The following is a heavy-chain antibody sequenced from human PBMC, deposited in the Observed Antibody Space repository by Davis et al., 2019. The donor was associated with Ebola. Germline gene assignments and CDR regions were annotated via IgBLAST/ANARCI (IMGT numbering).Heavy chain of an antibody. CDR2: ISDDGSNK. D-gene: IGHD5-18*01. V-gene: IGHV3-30-3*01. CDR1: GFTFSSYA. J-gene: IGHJ4*02. Sequence: GESLKISCAASGFTFSSYAMHWVRQAPGKGLEWVAVISDDGSNKYYADSVKGRFTISRDNSKNTLYLQMNSLRAEDTAVYYCARSGILDYWGQGTLVTVSS. CDR3: ARSGILDY.